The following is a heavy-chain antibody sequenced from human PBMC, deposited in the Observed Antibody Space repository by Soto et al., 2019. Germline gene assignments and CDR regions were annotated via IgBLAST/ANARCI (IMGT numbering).Heavy chain of an antibody. V-gene: IGHV3-23*01. Sequence: EVQLLESGGGLVQPGGSLRLSCAASGFTFRNYAMSWARQAPGKGLEWVSAISGSGGTTHYADSVKGRFTISRDNSKNTLYLQMNRLRVEHPAVYYCAKDRSSTSCYAFDYWGQGSLVTVSS. CDR1: GFTFRNYA. D-gene: IGHD2-2*01. CDR2: ISGSGGTT. CDR3: AKDRSSTSCYAFDY. J-gene: IGHJ4*02.